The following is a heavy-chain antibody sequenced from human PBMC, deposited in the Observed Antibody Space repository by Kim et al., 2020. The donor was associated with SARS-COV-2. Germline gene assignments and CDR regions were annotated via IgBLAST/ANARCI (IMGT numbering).Heavy chain of an antibody. V-gene: IGHV3-64*01. D-gene: IGHD3-22*01. CDR3: ARGNYYDSSGYYHYFDY. CDR2: ISSNGGST. CDR1: GFTFSSYA. J-gene: IGHJ4*02. Sequence: GGSLRLSCAASGFTFSSYAMHWVRQAPGKGLEYVSAISSNGGSTYYANSVKGRFTISRDNSKNTLYLQMGSLRAEDMAVYYCARGNYYDSSGYYHYFDYWGQGTLVTVSS.